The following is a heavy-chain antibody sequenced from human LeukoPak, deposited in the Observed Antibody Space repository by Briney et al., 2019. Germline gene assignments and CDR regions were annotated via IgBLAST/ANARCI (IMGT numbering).Heavy chain of an antibody. D-gene: IGHD6-13*01. CDR2: IYTSGST. V-gene: IGHV4-4*09. CDR1: GGSISSYY. CDR3: AKHRIAAAGIDY. J-gene: IGHJ4*02. Sequence: SETLSLTCTVSGGSISSYYWSWFRQPPGKGLEWIGYIYTSGSTNYNPSLKSRVTISVDTSKNQFSLKLSSVTAADTAVYYCAKHRIAAAGIDYWGQGTLVTVSS.